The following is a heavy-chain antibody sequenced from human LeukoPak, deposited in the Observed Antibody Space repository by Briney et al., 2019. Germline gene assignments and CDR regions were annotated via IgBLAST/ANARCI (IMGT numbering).Heavy chain of an antibody. CDR3: AKVRYVGYYFDS. D-gene: IGHD3-9*01. J-gene: IGHJ4*02. CDR2: ISGSGGSE. CDR1: GFTVSSNY. V-gene: IGHV3-23*01. Sequence: GGSLGLSCAASGFTVSSNYMSWVRQAPGKGLEWVSGISGSGGSEYYADSVKGRFTISRDNSLNTLYLQMSSLRVEDTAVYYCAKVRYVGYYFDSWGQGTLVSVSS.